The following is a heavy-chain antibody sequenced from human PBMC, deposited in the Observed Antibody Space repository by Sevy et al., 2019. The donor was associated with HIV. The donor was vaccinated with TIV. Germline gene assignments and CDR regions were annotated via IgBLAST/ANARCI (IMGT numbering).Heavy chain of an antibody. D-gene: IGHD1-26*01. CDR2: IYYNGHI. J-gene: IGHJ4*02. V-gene: IGHV4-59*08. CDR1: GGSITSLY. Sequence: SETLSLTCTVSGGSITSLYWNWIRQPPGKGLEWIANIYYNGHINYNPSLKSRVTLPLDPSKNRFSLRRSSVTAADTAMYYCAGENAWGRGYSWGQGTLVTVSS. CDR3: AGENAWGRGYS.